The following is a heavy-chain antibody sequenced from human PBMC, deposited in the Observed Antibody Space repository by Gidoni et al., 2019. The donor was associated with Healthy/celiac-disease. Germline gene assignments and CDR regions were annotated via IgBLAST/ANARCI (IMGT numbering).Heavy chain of an antibody. CDR1: GFTFSSYS. CDR2: ISSSSSYI. CDR3: ARVERGYGMDV. D-gene: IGHD1-1*01. Sequence: EVQLVESGGGLVEPGGSLRLSGAACGFTFSSYSMNWVRQAPGKGLEWVSSISSSSSYIYYADSVKGRFTISRDNAKNSLYLQMNSLRAEDTAVYYCARVERGYGMDVWGQGTTVTVSS. V-gene: IGHV3-21*01. J-gene: IGHJ6*02.